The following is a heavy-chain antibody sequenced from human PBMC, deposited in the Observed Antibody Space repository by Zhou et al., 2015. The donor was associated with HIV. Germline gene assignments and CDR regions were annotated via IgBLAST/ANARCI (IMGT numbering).Heavy chain of an antibody. CDR2: IWYDGSNK. Sequence: QVHLVESGGGVVQPGRSLRLSCAASGFTFSSYGMHWVRQAPGKGLEWVAVIWYDGSNKYYADSVKGRFTISRDNSKKSVDLQLNSLRREDTALYYCAQGQDWSFWNWGQGTLVTVSS. CDR3: AQGQDWSFWN. J-gene: IGHJ4*02. CDR1: GFTFSSYG. V-gene: IGHV3-33*06. D-gene: IGHD1-1*01.